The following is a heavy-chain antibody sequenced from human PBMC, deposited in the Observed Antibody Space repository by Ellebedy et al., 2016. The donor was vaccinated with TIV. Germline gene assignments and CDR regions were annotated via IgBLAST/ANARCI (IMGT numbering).Heavy chain of an antibody. Sequence: PGGSLRLSCAALGFTVSRNHMSWVRQAPGKGLEWVSIIYDDGSTYYADSVKGRFTISRDNSINTLDLQMNSLRVEDTAVYFCAREVGASWYFDLWGRGTLVTVSS. CDR1: GFTVSRNH. J-gene: IGHJ2*01. V-gene: IGHV3-66*01. D-gene: IGHD3-16*01. CDR2: IYDDGST. CDR3: AREVGASWYFDL.